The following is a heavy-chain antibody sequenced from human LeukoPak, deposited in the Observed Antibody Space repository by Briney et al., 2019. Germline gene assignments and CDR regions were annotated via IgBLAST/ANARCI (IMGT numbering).Heavy chain of an antibody. V-gene: IGHV1-8*03. J-gene: IGHJ5*02. Sequence: ASVKVSCKASGYTFTSYDINWVRQATGQGLEWMGWMNPNSGNRGNAQKFQGRVTITRNTSISTAYMELSSLRSEDTAVYYCARGGYYGLGNDFRFDPWGQGTLVTVSS. CDR3: ARGGYYGLGNDFRFDP. CDR2: MNPNSGNR. D-gene: IGHD3-10*01. CDR1: GYTFTSYD.